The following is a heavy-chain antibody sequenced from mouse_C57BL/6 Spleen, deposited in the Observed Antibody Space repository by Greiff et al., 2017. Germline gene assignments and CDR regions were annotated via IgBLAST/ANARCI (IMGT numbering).Heavy chain of an antibody. J-gene: IGHJ4*01. V-gene: IGHV1-50*01. D-gene: IGHD1-1*01. CDR2: IDPSDSYT. Sequence: QVKLQQPGAELVKPGASVKLSCKASGYTFPSYWMQWVKQRPGQGLEWIGEIDPSDSYTNYNQKLKGKATLTVDTSASTAYMQLSSLTSEDSAVYYCARSTTVVESHAMDYWGQGTSVTVSS. CDR1: GYTFPSYW. CDR3: ARSTTVVESHAMDY.